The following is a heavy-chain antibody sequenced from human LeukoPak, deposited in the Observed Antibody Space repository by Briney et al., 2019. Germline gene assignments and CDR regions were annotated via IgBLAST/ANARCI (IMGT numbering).Heavy chain of an antibody. Sequence: SVKVTCKASGGTFSSYAISWVRQAPGQGLEWMGGIIPIFGTANYAQKFQGRVTITTDESTSTAYMELSSLRSEDTAVYYCARSHIVVVPAAKSYYYYMDVWGKGTTVTVSS. CDR3: ARSHIVVVPAAKSYYYYMDV. V-gene: IGHV1-69*05. CDR1: GGTFSSYA. CDR2: IIPIFGTA. D-gene: IGHD2-2*01. J-gene: IGHJ6*03.